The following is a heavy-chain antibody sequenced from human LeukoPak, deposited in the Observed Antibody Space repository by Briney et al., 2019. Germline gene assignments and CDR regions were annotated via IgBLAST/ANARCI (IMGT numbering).Heavy chain of an antibody. Sequence: ASVKVSCKASGYTFTGYYMHWVRQAPGRGLEWMGWINPNSGGTNYVQKFQGRVTMTRDTSISTAYMELTRLRSDDTAVYYCARAGVGATSYYYYDMDVWGQGTTVTVSS. CDR2: INPNSGGT. CDR1: GYTFTGYY. V-gene: IGHV1-2*02. CDR3: ARAGVGATSYYYYDMDV. D-gene: IGHD1-26*01. J-gene: IGHJ6*02.